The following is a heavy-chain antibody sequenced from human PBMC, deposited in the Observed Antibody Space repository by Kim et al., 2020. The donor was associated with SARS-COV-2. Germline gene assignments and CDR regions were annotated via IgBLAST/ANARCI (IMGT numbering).Heavy chain of an antibody. CDR2: IFYSGTS. CDR1: GVSIRSGSYY. Sequence: SETLSLTCTVSGVSIRSGSYYWNWIRQSPGKGLEWVGYIFYSGTSYYNPSLKSRLSMSVDTAKNQFSLNLKSLTVADTVVYFCSRGGDSDAFTLWGQGTLVSVSA. D-gene: IGHD4-17*01. V-gene: IGHV4-31*03. J-gene: IGHJ3*01. CDR3: SRGGDSDAFTL.